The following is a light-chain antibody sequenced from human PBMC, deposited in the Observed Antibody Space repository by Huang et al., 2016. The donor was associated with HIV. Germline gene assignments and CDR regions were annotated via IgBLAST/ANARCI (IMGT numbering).Light chain of an antibody. J-gene: IGKJ4*01. CDR2: WSG. CDR3: QQYYTNPQT. CDR1: QSLLYNLNSKNY. Sequence: DIVMTQSPDSLSIFPGERATINCKSSQSLLYNLNSKNYLAWFQQRPGKPPKLLFHWSGSRQSWIPDRFSASGSGTDFTLTIDNLQTEDVAIYYCQQYYTNPQTFGRGTAVEI. V-gene: IGKV4-1*01.